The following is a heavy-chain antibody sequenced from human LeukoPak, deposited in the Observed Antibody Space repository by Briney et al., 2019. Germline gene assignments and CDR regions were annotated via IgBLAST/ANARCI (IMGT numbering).Heavy chain of an antibody. V-gene: IGHV3-53*01. CDR1: GFTVSSNY. J-gene: IGHJ3*02. CDR2: IYSGGST. Sequence: GGSLRLSCAASGFTVSSNYMSWVRQAPGKGLEWVSVIYSGGSTYYADSVKGRFTISRDNSKNTLYLQMNSLRAEDTAVYYCARDGRALDYYDSPPGAFDIWGQGTMVTVSS. CDR3: ARDGRALDYYDSPPGAFDI. D-gene: IGHD3-22*01.